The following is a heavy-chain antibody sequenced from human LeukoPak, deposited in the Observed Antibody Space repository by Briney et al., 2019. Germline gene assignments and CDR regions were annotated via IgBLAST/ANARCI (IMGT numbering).Heavy chain of an antibody. Sequence: PGRSLRLSCAASGFTFSSYSMNSVRQAPGPRLKWVSYISSTISTRDYADPVKGRFTISRYNAKNSLYLQMNSLRAEDTAVYYCARDWQQLVRDLYYYGMDVWGQGTTVTVSS. V-gene: IGHV3-48*01. J-gene: IGHJ6*02. D-gene: IGHD6-13*01. CDR1: GFTFSSYS. CDR3: ARDWQQLVRDLYYYGMDV. CDR2: ISSTISTR.